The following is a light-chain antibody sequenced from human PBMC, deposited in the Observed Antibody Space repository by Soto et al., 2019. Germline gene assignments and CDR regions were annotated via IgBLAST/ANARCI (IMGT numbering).Light chain of an antibody. Sequence: ELVMTQSPATLSVSPGERATLSCRASQSLTNNYFAWYQQKPGRALRLLIDGASTRATGIPDRFSGSGSGTDFTLTISRLEPEDVAVYYCQQYEAVVTFGQGTKVEI. CDR3: QQYEAVVT. V-gene: IGKV3-20*01. CDR2: GAS. CDR1: QSLTNNY. J-gene: IGKJ1*01.